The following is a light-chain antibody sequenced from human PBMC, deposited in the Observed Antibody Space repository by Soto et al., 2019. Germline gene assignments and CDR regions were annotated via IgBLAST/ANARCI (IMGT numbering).Light chain of an antibody. CDR2: SNN. Sequence: QSVLTQLPSASGTPGQRVTISCSGSSSNIGSNYVYWYQQLPGTAPKLLIYSNNQRPSGVPDRFSGSKSGTSAPLAISGLRSEDEADYYCAAWDDSLSGYYVFGTGTKVTVL. J-gene: IGLJ1*01. CDR3: AAWDDSLSGYYV. CDR1: SSNIGSNY. V-gene: IGLV1-47*02.